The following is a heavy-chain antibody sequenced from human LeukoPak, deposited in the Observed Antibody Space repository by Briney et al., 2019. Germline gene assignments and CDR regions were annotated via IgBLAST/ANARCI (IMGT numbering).Heavy chain of an antibody. J-gene: IGHJ4*02. CDR3: ARGIAAAGTPYYDY. V-gene: IGHV3-53*01. Sequence: GGSLRLTCAASGFTVSSNYMSWVRQAPGKGLEWVSVIYSGGSTYYADSVKGRFTISRDNSKNTLYLQMNSLRAEDTAVYYCARGIAAAGTPYYDYWGQGTLVTVSS. D-gene: IGHD6-13*01. CDR2: IYSGGST. CDR1: GFTVSSNY.